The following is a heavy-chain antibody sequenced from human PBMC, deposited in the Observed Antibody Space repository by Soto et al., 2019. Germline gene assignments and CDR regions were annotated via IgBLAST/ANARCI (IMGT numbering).Heavy chain of an antibody. D-gene: IGHD2-2*01. J-gene: IGHJ6*02. CDR3: ARDRGLLYAKGNYYGMDV. Sequence: QVHLVQSGAEVKKPGASVKVSCKASGYTFTSYGISWVRQAPGLGLERLGWISAYNGNTNYAQKLQGRVTMTTDTSTSTAYMELRCLRYDDTAVYYCARDRGLLYAKGNYYGMDVWGQGTTVTVSS. V-gene: IGHV1-18*04. CDR2: ISAYNGNT. CDR1: GYTFTSYG.